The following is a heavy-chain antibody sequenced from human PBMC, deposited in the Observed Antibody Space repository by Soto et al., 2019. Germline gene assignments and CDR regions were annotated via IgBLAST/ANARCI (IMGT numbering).Heavy chain of an antibody. Sequence: QVQLQESGPGLVKPSETLSLTCTVSGDSISTFYWSWIRQPPGKGLEWIGYIYYTGSTNYNPSLKRRVTMSVDTSKKQFSLKLSSVTAADTAVYYCARQRGNYFDYWGQGTLVTVSS. CDR3: ARQRGNYFDY. CDR2: IYYTGST. D-gene: IGHD3-10*01. CDR1: GDSISTFY. V-gene: IGHV4-59*01. J-gene: IGHJ4*02.